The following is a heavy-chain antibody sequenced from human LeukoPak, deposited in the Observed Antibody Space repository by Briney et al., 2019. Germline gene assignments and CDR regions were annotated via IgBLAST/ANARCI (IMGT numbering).Heavy chain of an antibody. CDR1: GFTFSSYW. CDR2: INTDGSST. Sequence: GGSLRLSCAASGFTFSSYWMHWVRQAPGKGLVWVSRINTDGSSTSYADSVKGRFTISRDNAKNTLYLQMNSLRAEDTAVYYCARRSAAQYPATNWFDPWGQGTLVTVSS. CDR3: ARRSAAQYPATNWFDP. J-gene: IGHJ5*02. D-gene: IGHD2-2*01. V-gene: IGHV3-74*01.